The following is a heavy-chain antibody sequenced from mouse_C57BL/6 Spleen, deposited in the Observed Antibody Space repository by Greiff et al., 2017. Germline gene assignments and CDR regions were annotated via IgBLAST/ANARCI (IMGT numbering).Heavy chain of an antibody. J-gene: IGHJ4*01. CDR3: AREGGYGPYYAMDY. V-gene: IGHV5-4*01. CDR2: ISDGGSYT. Sequence: EVNVVESGGGLVKPGGSLKLSCAASGFTFSSYAMSWVRQTPEKRLEWVATISDGGSYTYYPDNVKGRFTISRDNAKNNLYLQMSHLKSEDTAMYYCAREGGYGPYYAMDYWGQGTAVTVSS. CDR1: GFTFSSYA. D-gene: IGHD2-10*02.